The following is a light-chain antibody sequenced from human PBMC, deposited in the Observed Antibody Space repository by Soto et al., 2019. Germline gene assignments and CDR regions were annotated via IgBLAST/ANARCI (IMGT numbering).Light chain of an antibody. CDR3: QSYDSSLSGSNVV. V-gene: IGLV1-40*01. J-gene: IGLJ2*01. Sequence: QSVLTQPPSVSGAPGQRVTISCTGSSSNIGAGYDVHWYQQLPGTAPKLLIYGNSNRPSGVPDRFSGSKSGTSAYLAITGLQAEDEADYYCQSYDSSLSGSNVVFGGGTKVTVL. CDR1: SSNIGAGYD. CDR2: GNS.